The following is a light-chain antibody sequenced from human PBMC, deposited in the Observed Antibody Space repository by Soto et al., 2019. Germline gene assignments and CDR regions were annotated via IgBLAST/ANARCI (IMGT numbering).Light chain of an antibody. CDR3: QQYDNLTLT. CDR1: QSISRY. J-gene: IGKJ4*01. V-gene: IGKV3-20*01. CDR2: GAS. Sequence: IVLTQSPGTLSLSPGERTTLSSRDSQSISRYLAWYQQKPGQGPRLLIYGASSRATGTPDRLSGSGSGTECTLPINSLQPEDIATDYCQQYDNLTLTFGGGTKVDIK.